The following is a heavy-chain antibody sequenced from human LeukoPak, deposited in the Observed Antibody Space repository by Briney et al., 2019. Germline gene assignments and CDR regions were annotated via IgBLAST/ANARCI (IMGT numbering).Heavy chain of an antibody. V-gene: IGHV1-3*01. CDR1: GYTFTSYD. CDR3: ARDLSWREGIDY. D-gene: IGHD3-16*02. CDR2: INAGNGNT. Sequence: ASVTVSCTASGYTFTSYDMHWVRQAPGQRLERMGWINAGNGNTKYSQKFQGRVTITRDTSSSTAYMELSSLRSEDTAVYYCARDLSWREGIDYWGQGTLVTVSS. J-gene: IGHJ4*02.